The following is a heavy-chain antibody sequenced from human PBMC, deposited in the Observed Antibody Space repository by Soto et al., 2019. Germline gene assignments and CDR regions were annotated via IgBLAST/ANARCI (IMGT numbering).Heavy chain of an antibody. CDR2: IYYSGST. CDR3: AGGNPVAAAGTFDY. J-gene: IGHJ4*02. CDR1: GGSISSYY. V-gene: IGHV4-59*01. Sequence: QVQLQESGPGLVKPSETLSLTCTVSGGSISSYYWSWIRQPPGKGLEWIGYIYYSGSTNYNPSLKSRVTIAVDTSKNQFSLKLSSVTAADTAVYYCAGGNPVAAAGTFDYWGQGTLLTVSS. D-gene: IGHD6-13*01.